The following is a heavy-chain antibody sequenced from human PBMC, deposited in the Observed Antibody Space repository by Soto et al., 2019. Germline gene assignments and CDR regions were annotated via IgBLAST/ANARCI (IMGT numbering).Heavy chain of an antibody. D-gene: IGHD6-13*01. J-gene: IGHJ4*02. CDR2: VYRTGST. CDR1: GGSISTSNW. V-gene: IGHV4-4*02. CDR3: ARARATIAAAAIFDC. Sequence: QVQLQESGPGLVKPSGTLSLTCAVSGGSISTSNWWSWVRQPPGKGLEWIGEVYRTGSTNYNPSXESRVIVSVDKSKNQFSLKLTSVTAADTAVYYCARARATIAAAAIFDCWGQGTLVTVSS.